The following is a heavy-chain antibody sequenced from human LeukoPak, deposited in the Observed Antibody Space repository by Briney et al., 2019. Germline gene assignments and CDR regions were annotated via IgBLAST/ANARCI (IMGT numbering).Heavy chain of an antibody. J-gene: IGHJ5*01. CDR1: GFTFSTYW. Sequence: GGALRLSCAASGFTFSTYWMAWVRQAPGKGLEWVANINPGGSEKYYVDSVKGRFTISRDDAKTSLYLQMNSLRADDTAVYYCARGYGTSWFYSWGQGTLVTVSS. CDR2: INPGGSEK. CDR3: ARGYGTSWFYS. D-gene: IGHD6-13*01. V-gene: IGHV3-7*01.